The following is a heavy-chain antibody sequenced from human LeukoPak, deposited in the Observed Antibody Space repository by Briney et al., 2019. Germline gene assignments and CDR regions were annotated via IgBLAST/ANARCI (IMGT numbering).Heavy chain of an antibody. D-gene: IGHD6-13*01. V-gene: IGHV4-30-2*01. CDR3: ERYSKRRAFDI. CDR1: GGSISSGGYY. Sequence: PSETLSLTCTVSGGSISSGGYYWSWIRQPPGKGLEWIGYIYHSGSTYYNPSLKSRVTISVDRSKNQFSLKLSSVTAADTAVYYCERYSKRRAFDIWGQGTMVTVSS. J-gene: IGHJ3*02. CDR2: IYHSGST.